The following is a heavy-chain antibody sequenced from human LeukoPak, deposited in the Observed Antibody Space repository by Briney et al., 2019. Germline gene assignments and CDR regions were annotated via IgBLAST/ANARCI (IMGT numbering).Heavy chain of an antibody. D-gene: IGHD2-15*01. V-gene: IGHV4-39*07. J-gene: IGHJ6*03. CDR3: ARAGWRIPGYYYYMDV. Sequence: PSETLSLTCTVSGGSISSSSYYWGWIRQPPGKGLEWIGSIYYSGSTYYNPSLKSRVTISVDASKNQFSLRLNSVTAADTAVYYCARAGWRIPGYYYYMDVWGKGTTVTVSS. CDR2: IYYSGST. CDR1: GGSISSSSYY.